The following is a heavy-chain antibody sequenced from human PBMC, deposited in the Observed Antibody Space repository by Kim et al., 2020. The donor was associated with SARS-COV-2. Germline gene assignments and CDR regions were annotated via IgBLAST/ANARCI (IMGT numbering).Heavy chain of an antibody. V-gene: IGHV4-34*01. CDR1: GGSFSGYY. Sequence: SETLSLTCAVYGGSFSGYYWSWIRQPPGKGLEWIGEINHSGSTTYNPSPKSRVNISVDTSKNQFILQLSSVTAADTAVYYCAREIDYYYGMDVWGQGTTVTVS. CDR3: AREIDYYYGMDV. J-gene: IGHJ6*02. CDR2: INHSGST.